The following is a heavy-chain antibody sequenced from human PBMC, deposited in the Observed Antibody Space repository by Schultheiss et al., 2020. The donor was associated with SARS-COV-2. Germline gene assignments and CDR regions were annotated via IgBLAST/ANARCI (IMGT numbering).Heavy chain of an antibody. V-gene: IGHV1-3*01. D-gene: IGHD2-15*01. Sequence: ASVKVSCKASGYTFTNYGISWVRQAPGQRLEWMGWINAGNGNTKYSQKFQGRVTITRDTFATTAYMELSSLRAEDTAVYYCARIVGPATYYYYMDVWGGGTTVTVSS. CDR1: GYTFTNYG. CDR2: INAGNGNT. CDR3: ARIVGPATYYYYMDV. J-gene: IGHJ6*03.